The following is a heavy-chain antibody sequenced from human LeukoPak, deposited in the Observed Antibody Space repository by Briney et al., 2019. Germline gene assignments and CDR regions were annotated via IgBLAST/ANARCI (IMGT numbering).Heavy chain of an antibody. CDR3: ARDNGGSYEYYGMDV. V-gene: IGHV3-21*01. CDR1: GFTFSSYS. CDR2: TSSSSSYI. D-gene: IGHD1-26*01. J-gene: IGHJ6*02. Sequence: GGSLRLSCAASGFTFSSYSMNWVRQAPGKGLEWVSSTSSSSSYIYYADSVKGRFTISRDNAKNSLYLQMNSPRAEDTAVYYCARDNGGSYEYYGMDVWGQGTTVTVSS.